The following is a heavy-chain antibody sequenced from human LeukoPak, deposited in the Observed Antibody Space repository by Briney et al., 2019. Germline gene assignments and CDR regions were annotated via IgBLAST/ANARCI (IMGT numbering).Heavy chain of an antibody. CDR2: IYYSGST. Sequence: SSETLSLTCTVSGGSISSSSYYWGWIRQPPGKGLEWIGSIYYSGSTYYNPSLKSRVTISVDTSKNQFSLKLSSVTAADTAVYYCATSGGEPYYYYYMDVWGKGTTVTISS. D-gene: IGHD2-15*01. CDR3: ATSGGEPYYYYYMDV. CDR1: GGSISSSSYY. V-gene: IGHV4-39*01. J-gene: IGHJ6*03.